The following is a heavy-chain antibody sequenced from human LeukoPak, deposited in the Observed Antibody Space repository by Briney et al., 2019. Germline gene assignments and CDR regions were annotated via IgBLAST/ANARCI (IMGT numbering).Heavy chain of an antibody. J-gene: IGHJ5*02. D-gene: IGHD6-6*01. CDR3: ARDSSGPWFDP. V-gene: IGHV3-7*05. CDR2: INQAGSEK. CDR1: GLTFSSYW. Sequence: PGGSLRLSCAGSGLTFSSYWMSWVRQAPGTGLEWVANINQAGSEKYYVDSVKGRFTISRDNAKNSLYLQMNSLRAEDTAVYYCARDSSGPWFDPWGQGTLVTVSS.